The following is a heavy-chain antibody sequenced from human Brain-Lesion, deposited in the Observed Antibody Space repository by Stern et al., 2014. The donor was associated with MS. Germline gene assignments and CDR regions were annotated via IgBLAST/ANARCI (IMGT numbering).Heavy chain of an antibody. D-gene: IGHD1-26*01. CDR1: GVSVSSGGYY. CDR3: ATIPLHIEGAAFEI. V-gene: IGHV4-31*03. Sequence: QVQLQESGPGLVKPSQTLSLTCTVSGVSVSSGGYYWTWIRQVPGKGLEWVGYMHHSGTTFYNPSLKGRVSISRDTSENQFSLNLRSVIAADTAVYYCATIPLHIEGAAFEIWGQGTMVTVSS. J-gene: IGHJ3*02. CDR2: MHHSGTT.